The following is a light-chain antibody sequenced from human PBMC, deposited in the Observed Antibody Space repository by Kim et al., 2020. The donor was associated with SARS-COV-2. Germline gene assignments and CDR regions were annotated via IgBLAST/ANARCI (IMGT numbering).Light chain of an antibody. V-gene: IGLV2-14*04. J-gene: IGLJ3*02. CDR2: DVS. CDR3: SSYTSNNTWV. CDR1: SSDVGGYKY. Sequence: GQSITISGTGTSSDVGGYKYISWYQQHPSKAPKNMIYDVSKRPSGVSNRFSGSKSGNTASLTISGLQTEDEADYYCSSYTSNNTWVFGGGTKVTVL.